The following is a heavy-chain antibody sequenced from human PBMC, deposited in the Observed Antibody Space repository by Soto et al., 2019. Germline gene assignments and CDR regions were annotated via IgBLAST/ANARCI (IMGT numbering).Heavy chain of an antibody. CDR1: GNSIATGAYY. CDR3: ARVGRSTTHIGAFDI. J-gene: IGHJ3*02. V-gene: IGHV4-31*03. D-gene: IGHD2-2*01. Sequence: SETLSLTCTVPGNSIATGAYYWSWIRQHPGKGLEWIGYISYSGTTYYNPSLKSRFTISVDTSKNQFSLILTAVTAADTAVYYCARVGRSTTHIGAFDIWCPGTKFTVSS. CDR2: ISYSGTT.